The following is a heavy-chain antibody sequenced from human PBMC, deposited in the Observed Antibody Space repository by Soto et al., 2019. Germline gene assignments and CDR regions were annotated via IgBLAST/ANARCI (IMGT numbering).Heavy chain of an antibody. CDR3: ARAVAVPADFDY. CDR2: INAGNGNA. D-gene: IGHD6-19*01. V-gene: IGHV1-3*05. J-gene: IGHJ4*02. Sequence: QVQLVQSGAEEKKPGASVKVSCKASGYTFTGYAMHWVRQAPGQRLEWMGWINAGNGNAKDSQKFQGRVTITRDTSASTAYMELSSLRSEDTAVYYCARAVAVPADFDYWGQGTLLTVSA. CDR1: GYTFTGYA.